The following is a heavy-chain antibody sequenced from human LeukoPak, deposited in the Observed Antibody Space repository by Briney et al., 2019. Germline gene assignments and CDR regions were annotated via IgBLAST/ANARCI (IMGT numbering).Heavy chain of an antibody. D-gene: IGHD4-23*01. Sequence: SETLSLTCSVSGGSLSSDDYYWSWIRQPPGKGLEWIGYIYYSGTTYYNPSLESRVTMSVDASKNQFSLKLSSVTAADTAVYYCAKYGGNSRDFDYWGQGTLVTVSS. V-gene: IGHV4-30-4*01. CDR1: GGSLSSDDYY. CDR2: IYYSGTT. J-gene: IGHJ4*02. CDR3: AKYGGNSRDFDY.